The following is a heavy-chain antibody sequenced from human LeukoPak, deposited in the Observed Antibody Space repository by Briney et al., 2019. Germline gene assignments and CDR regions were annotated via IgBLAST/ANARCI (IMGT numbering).Heavy chain of an antibody. V-gene: IGHV3-53*01. CDR3: ATGYSSSWYY. Sequence: GGSLRLSCAASGFSVSSNYMSWVREAPGKGLEGVSVIYSGGSTYYADSVKGRFTISRDNSKNTLYLQMHSLRAEDTAVYYCATGYSSSWYYWGQGTLVTVSS. J-gene: IGHJ4*02. CDR1: GFSVSSNY. CDR2: IYSGGST. D-gene: IGHD6-13*01.